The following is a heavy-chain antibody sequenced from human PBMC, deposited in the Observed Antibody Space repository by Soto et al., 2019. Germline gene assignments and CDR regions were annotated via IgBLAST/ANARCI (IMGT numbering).Heavy chain of an antibody. V-gene: IGHV3-30*18. J-gene: IGHJ4*02. Sequence: GGSLRLSCAASGFTFSSYGMHWVRQAPGKGLEWVTIISYDGSNKNYGDSVKGRFTVSRDNPGNTLSLQMNSLRPEDTGIYYCAKDWGGRLDFWGQGAWVTVSS. D-gene: IGHD7-27*01. CDR2: ISYDGSNK. CDR1: GFTFSSYG. CDR3: AKDWGGRLDF.